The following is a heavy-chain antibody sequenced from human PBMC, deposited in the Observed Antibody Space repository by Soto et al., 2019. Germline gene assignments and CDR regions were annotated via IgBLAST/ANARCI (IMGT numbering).Heavy chain of an antibody. Sequence: EVQLVESGGGLVKPGGSLRLSCAASGFTFSSYSMNWVRQAPGKGLEWVSSISSSSSYIYYADSVKGRFTISRDNAKNSLYLQMNSLRAEDTDVYYCARDCSSGSCYPWYYYYMDVWGKGTTVTVSS. CDR1: GFTFSSYS. V-gene: IGHV3-21*01. CDR2: ISSSSSYI. CDR3: ARDCSSGSCYPWYYYYMDV. J-gene: IGHJ6*03. D-gene: IGHD2-15*01.